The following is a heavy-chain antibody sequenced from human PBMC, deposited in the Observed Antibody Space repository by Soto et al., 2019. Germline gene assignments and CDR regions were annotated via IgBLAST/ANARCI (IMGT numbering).Heavy chain of an antibody. V-gene: IGHV3-30-3*01. CDR3: ASYRVTTRVAYDAFDI. D-gene: IGHD4-17*01. J-gene: IGHJ3*02. CDR2: ISYDGSNK. Sequence: GGSLRLSCAASGFTFSSYAMHWVRQAPGKGLEWVAVISYDGSNKYYADSVKGRFTISRDNSKNTLYLQMNSLRAEDTAVYYCASYRVTTRVAYDAFDIWGQGTMVTVSS. CDR1: GFTFSSYA.